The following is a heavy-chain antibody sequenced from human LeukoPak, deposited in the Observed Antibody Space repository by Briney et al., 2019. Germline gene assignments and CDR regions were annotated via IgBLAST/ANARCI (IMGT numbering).Heavy chain of an antibody. D-gene: IGHD6-19*01. V-gene: IGHV1-46*01. J-gene: IGHJ1*01. Sequence: ASVKVSCKASGYSFTIYYMQWVRQAPGQGLEWMGIINPIGGSTTYAQNFQGRVTMTRDTSISTAYMELSRLRSDDTAVYYCARLSSGWSEPQHWGQGTLVTVSS. CDR3: ARLSSGWSEPQH. CDR1: GYSFTIYY. CDR2: INPIGGST.